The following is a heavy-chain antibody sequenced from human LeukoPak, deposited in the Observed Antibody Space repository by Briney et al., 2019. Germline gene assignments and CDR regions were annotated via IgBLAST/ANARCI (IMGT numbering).Heavy chain of an antibody. J-gene: IGHJ6*03. Sequence: GSLRLSCVPSGFTVNRNVMSWVRQAPGRGLEWVSLIYSDDRAFYADSVKGRFTISRNKSRNTLFLQMSSLKPEDTAIYYCARDLAGFEEPRYYYYMDVWGNGTTVTVSS. CDR2: IYSDDRA. V-gene: IGHV3-66*01. CDR1: GFTVNRNV. D-gene: IGHD3-9*01. CDR3: ARDLAGFEEPRYYYYMDV.